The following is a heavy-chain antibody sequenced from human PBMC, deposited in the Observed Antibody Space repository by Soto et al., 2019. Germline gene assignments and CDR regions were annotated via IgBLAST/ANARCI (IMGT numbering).Heavy chain of an antibody. CDR2: IKSKTDGGTT. CDR3: TPLALKYSSGWYEFSD. J-gene: IGHJ4*02. Sequence: EVQLVESGGGLVKPGGSLRLSCAASGFTFSNVWMNWVRQAPGKGLEWVGRIKSKTDGGTTDYAAPVKGRFTISRADSTDTLYLQMNSLNTEDTAVYYCTPLALKYSSGWYEFSDWGQGTLVTVSS. D-gene: IGHD6-19*01. CDR1: GFTFSNVW. V-gene: IGHV3-15*07.